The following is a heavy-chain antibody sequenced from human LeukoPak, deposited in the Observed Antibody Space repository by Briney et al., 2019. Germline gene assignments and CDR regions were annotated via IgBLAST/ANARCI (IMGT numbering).Heavy chain of an antibody. CDR1: GGSISSYY. J-gene: IGHJ3*02. CDR3: ARHFRRPYYYDSSGYYAFDI. D-gene: IGHD3-22*01. CDR2: IYTSGST. V-gene: IGHV4-4*07. Sequence: RTSETLSLTCTVSGGSISSYYWSWIRQPAGKGLEWIGRIYTSGSTNYNPSLKSRVTMSVDTSKNQFSLKLSSVTAADTAVYYCARHFRRPYYYDSSGYYAFDIWGQGTMVTVSS.